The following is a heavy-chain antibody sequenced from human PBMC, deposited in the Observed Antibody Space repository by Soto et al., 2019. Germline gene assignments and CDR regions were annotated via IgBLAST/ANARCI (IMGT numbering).Heavy chain of an antibody. CDR3: ASYRVSYAMDV. CDR2: MNQNGSEK. J-gene: IGHJ6*02. Sequence: EVQLVESGGGLVQPGGSLRLSCTVSGFTFGNYWMTWVRQAPGKGLEWVANMNQNGSEKYYVDSVKGRFAISRDNAKNSLYLQMNSLSAEDPAVYYCASYRVSYAMDVWGQGTKVTVSS. CDR1: GFTFGNYW. V-gene: IGHV3-7*05.